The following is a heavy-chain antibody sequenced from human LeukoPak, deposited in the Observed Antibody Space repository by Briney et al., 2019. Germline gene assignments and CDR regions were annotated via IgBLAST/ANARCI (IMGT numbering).Heavy chain of an antibody. CDR1: GYTFTSYD. D-gene: IGHD3-3*01. V-gene: IGHV1-8*01. CDR2: MNPNSGNT. J-gene: IGHJ6*03. Sequence: ASVKVSCKASGYTFTSYDIDWVLQATGQGLEWMGWMNPNSGNTGYAQKLQGRVTMTRNTSISTAYMELSSLRSEDTAVHYCARAAGGYYQLSYYYYYMDVWGKGTTVTVSS. CDR3: ARAAGGYYQLSYYYYYMDV.